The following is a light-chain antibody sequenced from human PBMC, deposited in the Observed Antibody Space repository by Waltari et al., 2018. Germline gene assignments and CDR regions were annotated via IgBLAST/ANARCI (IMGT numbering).Light chain of an antibody. V-gene: IGLV1-40*01. Sequence: QSVLTQPPSVSGATGQRVTISCTGSSSNIGAGYDVHWYQQLPGTAPKLPIYGNSNRPSGVPDRFSGSKSGTSASLAITGLQAEDEADYYCQSYDSSLSGLNYVFGTGTKVTVL. CDR2: GNS. J-gene: IGLJ1*01. CDR3: QSYDSSLSGLNYV. CDR1: SSNIGAGYD.